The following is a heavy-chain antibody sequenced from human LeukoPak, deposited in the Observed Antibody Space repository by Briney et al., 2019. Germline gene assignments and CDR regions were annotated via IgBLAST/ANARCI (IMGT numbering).Heavy chain of an antibody. CDR1: GFTFDDYA. D-gene: IGHD1-26*01. J-gene: IGHJ4*02. CDR3: AKERSGSYFGSIDY. V-gene: IGHV3-9*01. Sequence: GGSLRLSCAASGFTFDDYAMHWVRQAPGKGLEWVSGISWNSGSIAYADSVKGRITISRDNAKNSLYLQMNSLRAEDTALYYCAKERSGSYFGSIDYWGQGTLVTVSS. CDR2: ISWNSGSI.